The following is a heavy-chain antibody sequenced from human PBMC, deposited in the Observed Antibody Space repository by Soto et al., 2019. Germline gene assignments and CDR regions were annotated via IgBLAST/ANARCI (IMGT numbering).Heavy chain of an antibody. V-gene: IGHV1-69*08. J-gene: IGHJ6*03. CDR1: GGTFSSYT. CDR3: ARENSSSCFDYYYYYMDV. Sequence: QVQLVQSGAEVKKPGSSVKVSCKASGGTFSSYTISWVRQAPGQGLEWMGRIIPILGIANYAQKFQGRVTITADKSTSTAYMELSSLRSEDTAVYYCARENSSSCFDYYYYYMDVWGKGTTVTVSS. CDR2: IIPILGIA. D-gene: IGHD6-6*01.